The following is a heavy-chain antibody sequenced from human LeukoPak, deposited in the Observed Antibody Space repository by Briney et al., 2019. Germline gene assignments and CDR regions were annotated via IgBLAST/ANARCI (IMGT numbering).Heavy chain of an antibody. J-gene: IGHJ3*02. CDR3: ARDAYGDYGGAFDI. D-gene: IGHD4-17*01. Sequence: ASVKVSCKASGYTFTGYYMHWVRQAPGQGLEWMGWINPNSGGTNYAQKFQGWVTMTRDTSISTAYMELSRLRSDDTAVYYCARDAYGDYGGAFDIWGQGTMVTVSS. CDR2: INPNSGGT. CDR1: GYTFTGYY. V-gene: IGHV1-2*04.